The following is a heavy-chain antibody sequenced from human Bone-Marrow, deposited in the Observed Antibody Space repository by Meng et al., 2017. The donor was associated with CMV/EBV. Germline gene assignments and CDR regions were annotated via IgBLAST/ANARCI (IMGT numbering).Heavy chain of an antibody. D-gene: IGHD1-1*01. V-gene: IGHV3-43*01. CDR2: ISWDGGST. CDR1: GFTFSSYT. Sequence: GESLKISCAVSGFTFSSYTMHWVRQAPGKGLEWVSLISWDGGSTYYADSVKGRFTISRDNSKNSLYLQMNSLRTEDTALYYCAKDATTGPLYYYYGMDVWGQGTTVTVSS. J-gene: IGHJ6*02. CDR3: AKDATTGPLYYYYGMDV.